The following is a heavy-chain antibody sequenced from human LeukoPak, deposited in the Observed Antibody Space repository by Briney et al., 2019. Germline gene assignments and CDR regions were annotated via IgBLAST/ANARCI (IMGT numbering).Heavy chain of an antibody. CDR2: FYHSGST. CDR3: ARKTALYGHFDY. CDR1: GGSISSGNW. D-gene: IGHD3-10*01. Sequence: SGTLSLTCAVSGGSISSGNWWSWVRQPPGKGLEWIGEFYHSGSTNYSPSLKSRVTMSVDKSKNQFSLKLSSVIAADTAVYYCARKTALYGHFDYWGQGTLVTVSS. J-gene: IGHJ4*02. V-gene: IGHV4-4*02.